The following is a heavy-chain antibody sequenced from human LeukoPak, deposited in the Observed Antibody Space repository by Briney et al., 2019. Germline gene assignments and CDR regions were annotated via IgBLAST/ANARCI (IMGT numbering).Heavy chain of an antibody. J-gene: IGHJ4*02. V-gene: IGHV3-74*01. Sequence: GGSLRPSCAASGFTFSVYWMHWVRQAPGKGLVWVSHILSDGTTTRHADSVKGRFTISRDNARNTLYLQMNSLRPEDTAVYYCARPSPPGDGYNPCDYWGPGALVIVSS. CDR2: ILSDGTTT. CDR1: GFTFSVYW. D-gene: IGHD5-24*01. CDR3: ARPSPPGDGYNPCDY.